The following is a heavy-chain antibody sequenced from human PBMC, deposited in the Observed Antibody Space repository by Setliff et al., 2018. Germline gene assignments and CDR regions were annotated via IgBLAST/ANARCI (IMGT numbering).Heavy chain of an antibody. CDR1: GFTFSRYA. Sequence: GGSLRLSCAASGFTFSRYAMNWVRQTPGKGLAWVSYISASSANIQYADSVRGRFTVSIDNARNSLYLQMNSLRGDDAAVYYCASDPSYASSLYYYLEVWGKGTTVTVSS. CDR2: ISASSANI. J-gene: IGHJ6*03. CDR3: ASDPSYASSLYYYLEV. D-gene: IGHD6-13*01. V-gene: IGHV3-48*01.